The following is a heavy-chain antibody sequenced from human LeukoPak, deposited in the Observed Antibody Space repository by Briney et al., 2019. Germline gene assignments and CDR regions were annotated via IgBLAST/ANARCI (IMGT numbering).Heavy chain of an antibody. Sequence: SGGSLRLSCAASGFRFSDYYMSWIRQAPGKGLEWFSYISSPGSTTYYADSVEGRFTISRDNAKNSLSLQMNSLRADDTAVYYCASGIQPRLSWFFDLWGRGTLVTVSS. V-gene: IGHV3-11*01. CDR2: ISSPGSTT. D-gene: IGHD5-18*01. CDR3: ASGIQPRLSWFFDL. CDR1: GFRFSDYY. J-gene: IGHJ2*01.